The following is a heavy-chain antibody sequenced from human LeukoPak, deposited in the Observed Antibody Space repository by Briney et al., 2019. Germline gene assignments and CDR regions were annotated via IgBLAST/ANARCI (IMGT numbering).Heavy chain of an antibody. CDR3: ARAEGITTFGVVILTPNWFDP. Sequence: ASVKVSCKASGYTFTSYGISWVRQAPGQGLEWMGWISAYNGNTNYAQKLQGRVTMTTDTSTSTAYMELRSLRSDDTAVYYCARAEGITTFGVVILTPNWFDPWGQGTLVTVSS. J-gene: IGHJ5*02. D-gene: IGHD3-3*01. CDR1: GYTFTSYG. V-gene: IGHV1-18*01. CDR2: ISAYNGNT.